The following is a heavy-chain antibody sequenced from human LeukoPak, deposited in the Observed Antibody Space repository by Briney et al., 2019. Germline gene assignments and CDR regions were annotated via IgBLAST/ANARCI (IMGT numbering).Heavy chain of an antibody. V-gene: IGHV4-34*01. CDR2: INHGTST. D-gene: IGHD2-21*02. CDR1: GGSFSGYY. Sequence: SETLSLTCAVYGGSFSGYYWSWIRQPPGKGLEWIGEINHGTSTNYNPSLKSRVTISVDTSKNQFSLKLSSVTAADPAVYYCARGHSSVVTAIPNYFDYWGQGTLVTVSS. J-gene: IGHJ4*02. CDR3: ARGHSSVVTAIPNYFDY.